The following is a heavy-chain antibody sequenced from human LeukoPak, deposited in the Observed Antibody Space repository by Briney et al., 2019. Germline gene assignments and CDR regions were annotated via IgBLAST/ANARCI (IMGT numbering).Heavy chain of an antibody. CDR2: ISGSGGST. J-gene: IGHJ4*02. CDR3: AKDQPVTTIGPYYFDY. CDR1: GFTFSSYD. Sequence: GGSLRLSCAASGFTFSSYDMSWVRQAPGKGLEWVSAISGSGGSTYYADSVKGRFTISRDNSKNTLYLQMNSLRAEDTAVYYCAKDQPVTTIGPYYFDYWGQGTLVTVSS. D-gene: IGHD4-17*01. V-gene: IGHV3-23*01.